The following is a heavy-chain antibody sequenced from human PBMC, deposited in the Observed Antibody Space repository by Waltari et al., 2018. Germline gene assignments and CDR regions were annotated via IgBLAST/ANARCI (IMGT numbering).Heavy chain of an antibody. CDR1: EFSVNDNS. CDR2: ICRGENT. V-gene: IGHV3-53*01. Sequence: ELQLVESGGGLLQPGGSLRLSCAASEFSVNDNSINQVRQAPGKGLEWVAIICRGENTYFADSVKGRFSISRDNSKNTVYLQINSLRVDDTAVYYCAKLATSSDHGGGWLDSWGQGTLVTVSS. CDR3: AKLATSSDHGGGWLDS. D-gene: IGHD3-16*01. J-gene: IGHJ5*01.